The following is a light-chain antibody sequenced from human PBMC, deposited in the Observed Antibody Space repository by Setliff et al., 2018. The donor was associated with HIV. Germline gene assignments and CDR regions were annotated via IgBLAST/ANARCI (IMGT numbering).Light chain of an antibody. CDR2: DVI. J-gene: IGLJ1*01. Sequence: QSALTQPRSVSGSPGQSVTISCTGTTRDVGGYNFVSWYQHHPGKAPKLMIYDVIKRPSGVPDRFSGSKSGNTASLTISGLQAEDEADYYCCSYAGSHTFVFGTGTKVTVL. CDR3: CSYAGSHTFV. V-gene: IGLV2-11*01. CDR1: TRDVGGYNF.